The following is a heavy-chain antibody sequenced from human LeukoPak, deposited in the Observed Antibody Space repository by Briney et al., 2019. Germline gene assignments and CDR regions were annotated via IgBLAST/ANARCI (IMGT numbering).Heavy chain of an antibody. V-gene: IGHV3-30-3*01. CDR1: GFTFSSYA. Sequence: GGSLRLSCAASGFTFSSYAMHWVRQAPGKGLEWVAVISYDGSNKYYADSVKGRFTISRDNSKNTLYLQMNSLRAEDTAVYYCARMRGSAFDIWGQGTMVTVSS. CDR2: ISYDGSNK. CDR3: ARMRGSAFDI. J-gene: IGHJ3*02.